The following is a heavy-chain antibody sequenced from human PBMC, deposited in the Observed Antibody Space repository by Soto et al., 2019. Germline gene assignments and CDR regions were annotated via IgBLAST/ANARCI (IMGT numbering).Heavy chain of an antibody. J-gene: IGHJ6*02. CDR2: IYYSGST. D-gene: IGHD3-22*01. V-gene: IGHV4-31*03. CDR3: ARDRSSGYYYYYYGMDV. CDR1: GGSISSGGYY. Sequence: SETLSLTCTVSGGSISSGGYYWSWIRQHPGKGLEWIGYIYYSGSTYYNPSLKSRVTISVDASKNQFSLKLSSVTAADTAVYYCARDRSSGYYYYYYGMDVWGQGTTVTVSS.